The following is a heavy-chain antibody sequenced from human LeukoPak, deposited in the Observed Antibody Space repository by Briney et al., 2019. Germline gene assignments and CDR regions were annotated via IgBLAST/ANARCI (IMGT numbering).Heavy chain of an antibody. J-gene: IGHJ4*02. V-gene: IGHV3-66*02. CDR1: GGSISSSSYY. CDR3: AHESRGTMVRGVIPQKGLFDY. D-gene: IGHD3-10*01. CDR2: IYSAGST. Sequence: ETLSLTCTVSGGSISSSSYYWGWIRQAPGKGLEWVSFIYSAGSTHYSDSVKGRFTISIDNSKNTLYLQMNSLRAEDTAVYYCAHESRGTMVRGVIPQKGLFDYWGQGTLVTVSS.